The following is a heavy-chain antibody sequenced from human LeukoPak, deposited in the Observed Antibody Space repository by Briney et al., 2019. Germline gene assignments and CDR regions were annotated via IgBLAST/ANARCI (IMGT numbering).Heavy chain of an antibody. J-gene: IGHJ4*02. D-gene: IGHD6-13*01. CDR2: IIPIFGTA. Sequence: SVKVSCKASGGTFSSYAISWVRQAPGQGLEWMGGIIPIFGTANYAQKFQGRVTITADKSTSTAYMELSSLRSEDTAVYYCAKVASIAAAGEFGSWGQGTLVTVSS. V-gene: IGHV1-69*06. CDR1: GGTFSSYA. CDR3: AKVASIAAAGEFGS.